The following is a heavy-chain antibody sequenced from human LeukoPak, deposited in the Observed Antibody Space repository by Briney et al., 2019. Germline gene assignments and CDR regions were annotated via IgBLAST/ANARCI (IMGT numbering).Heavy chain of an antibody. CDR3: AKVRIAAAAPFDY. J-gene: IGHJ4*02. CDR1: GFTFSDYY. D-gene: IGHD6-13*01. V-gene: IGHV3-23*01. CDR2: ISGSGGST. Sequence: GGSLRLSCAASGFTFSDYYMSWIRQAPGKGLEWVSAISGSGGSTYYADSVKGRFTISRDNSKNTLYLQMNSLRAEDTAVYYCAKVRIAAAAPFDYWGQGTLVTVSS.